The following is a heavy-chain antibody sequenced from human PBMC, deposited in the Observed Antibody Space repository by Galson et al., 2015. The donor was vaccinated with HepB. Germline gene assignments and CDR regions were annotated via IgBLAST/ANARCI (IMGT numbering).Heavy chain of an antibody. J-gene: IGHJ4*02. Sequence: SLRLSCAASGFTFSSYAMHWVRQAPGKGLEWVAVISYDGSNKYYADSVKGRFTISRDNSKNTLYLQMNSLRAEDTAVYYCARGKYQLLYYFDYWGQGTLVTVSS. V-gene: IGHV3-30-3*01. CDR3: ARGKYQLLYYFDY. D-gene: IGHD2-2*01. CDR2: ISYDGSNK. CDR1: GFTFSSYA.